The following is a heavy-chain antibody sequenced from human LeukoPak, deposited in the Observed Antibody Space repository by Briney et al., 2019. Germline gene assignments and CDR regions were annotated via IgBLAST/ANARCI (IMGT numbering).Heavy chain of an antibody. Sequence: AASVKVSCKASGGTFSSYAISWVRQAPGQGLEWMGGIIPIFGTANYAQKFQGRVTITADESTSTAYMELSSLRSEDTAVYYCASSYDFWSGYYSSYYYYGMDVWGQGTTVTVSS. V-gene: IGHV1-69*13. J-gene: IGHJ6*02. CDR3: ASSYDFWSGYYSSYYYYGMDV. CDR1: GGTFSSYA. D-gene: IGHD3-3*01. CDR2: IIPIFGTA.